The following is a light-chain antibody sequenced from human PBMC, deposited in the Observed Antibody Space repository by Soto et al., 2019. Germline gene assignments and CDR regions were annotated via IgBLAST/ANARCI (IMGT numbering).Light chain of an antibody. Sequence: DIQMTQSPSTLSASVGYRVTITCRASQSISSWLAWYLQRPGKAPKLLIYDASSLESGVPSRFSGSGSRTEFTLTISSLQPDDFATYYCQQYNSNSKYTFGQGTKLEIK. V-gene: IGKV1-5*01. CDR1: QSISSW. J-gene: IGKJ2*01. CDR2: DAS. CDR3: QQYNSNSKYT.